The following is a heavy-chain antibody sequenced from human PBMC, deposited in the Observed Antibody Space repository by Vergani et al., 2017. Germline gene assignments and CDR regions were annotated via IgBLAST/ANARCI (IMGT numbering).Heavy chain of an antibody. Sequence: QVQLQESGPGLVTPSETLSLTCTVSGGSISSYYWSWIRQPPGKGLEWIGYIYYSGSTNYNPSLKSRVTISVDTSKNQFSLKLSSVTAADTAVYYCARALNYYDSSLDYWGQGTLVTVSS. CDR2: IYYSGST. CDR3: ARALNYYDSSLDY. D-gene: IGHD3-22*01. CDR1: GGSISSYY. J-gene: IGHJ4*02. V-gene: IGHV4-59*01.